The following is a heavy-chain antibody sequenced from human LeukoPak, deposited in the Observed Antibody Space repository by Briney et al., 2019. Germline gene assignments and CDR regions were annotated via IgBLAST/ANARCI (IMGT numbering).Heavy chain of an antibody. Sequence: GRSLRLSCAASGFTFSSYAMHWVRQAPGKGLEWVAVISYDGSNKYYADSVKGRFTISRDNSKNTLYLQMNSLRAEDTAVYYCARGTSSGYYSAHFQHWGQGTLVTVSS. CDR2: ISYDGSNK. D-gene: IGHD3-22*01. CDR3: ARGTSSGYYSAHFQH. CDR1: GFTFSSYA. V-gene: IGHV3-30-3*01. J-gene: IGHJ1*01.